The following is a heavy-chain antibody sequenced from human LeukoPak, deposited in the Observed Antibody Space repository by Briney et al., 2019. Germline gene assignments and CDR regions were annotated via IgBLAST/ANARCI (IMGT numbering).Heavy chain of an antibody. CDR1: GYTFTSYA. V-gene: IGHV1-3*01. J-gene: IGHJ4*02. CDR2: INAGNGNT. D-gene: IGHD6-19*01. Sequence: GASVKVSCKASGYTFTSYAMHWVRQAPGQRLEWMGWINAGNGNTKYSQKFQGRVTITRDTSASTAYMELSSLRSEGTAVYYCARSGQWHNTGYYFDYWGQGTLVTVSS. CDR3: ARSGQWHNTGYYFDY.